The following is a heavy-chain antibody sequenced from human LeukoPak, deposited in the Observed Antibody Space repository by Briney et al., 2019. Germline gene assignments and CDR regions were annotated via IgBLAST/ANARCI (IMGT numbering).Heavy chain of an antibody. J-gene: IGHJ4*02. Sequence: PSETLSLTCTVSGGSISSGGYYWSWIRQHPGKGLEWIGSIYFSEYTYDNLSLKSRVTMSVDTSKIQFSLKLHAVTAADTAVYYCARQFHSGGGISSDFDYWGQGALVTVSS. CDR2: IYFSEYT. CDR1: GGSISSGGYY. D-gene: IGHD1-26*01. CDR3: ARQFHSGGGISSDFDY. V-gene: IGHV4-39*01.